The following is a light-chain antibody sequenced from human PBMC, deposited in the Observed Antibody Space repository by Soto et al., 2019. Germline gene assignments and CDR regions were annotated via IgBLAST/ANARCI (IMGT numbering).Light chain of an antibody. V-gene: IGLV1-51*02. CDR3: ETWDSSLSVVL. CDR1: NSNIGNNY. CDR2: ENN. Sequence: QSVLTQPPSVSAAPGQKVTISCSGSNSNIGNNYVSWYQQLPGTAPKLLMYENNKRPSGIPDRFSGSKSGTSATLGITGLQTGDEADYYCETWDSSLSVVLFGGGTKLTVL. J-gene: IGLJ2*01.